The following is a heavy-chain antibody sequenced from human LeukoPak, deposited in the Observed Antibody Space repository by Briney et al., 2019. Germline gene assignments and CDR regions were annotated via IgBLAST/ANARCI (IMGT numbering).Heavy chain of an antibody. CDR1: GFTFYDYA. D-gene: IGHD6-13*01. V-gene: IGHV3-9*01. CDR2: ISWNSGSI. CDR3: AKAKMRYSSSWYSPGSDY. Sequence: PGRSLRLSCAASGFTFYDYAMHWVRQAPGKGLGWVSGISWNSGSIGYADSVKGRFTISRDNAKNSLYLQMNSLRAEDTALYYCAKAKMRYSSSWYSPGSDYWGQGTLVTVSS. J-gene: IGHJ4*02.